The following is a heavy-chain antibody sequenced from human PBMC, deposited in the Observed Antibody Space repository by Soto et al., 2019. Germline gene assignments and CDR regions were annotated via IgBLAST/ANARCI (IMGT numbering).Heavy chain of an antibody. J-gene: IGHJ4*02. D-gene: IGHD4-17*01. CDR3: AREGVYGDYSINEY. V-gene: IGHV3-7*01. CDR2: IKPDGNEK. Sequence: KGLECVANIKPDGNEKYYGDSVKGRFSISRDNAKNSLFLQMNGRRVEDTAVYYCAREGVYGDYSINEYRVQGT.